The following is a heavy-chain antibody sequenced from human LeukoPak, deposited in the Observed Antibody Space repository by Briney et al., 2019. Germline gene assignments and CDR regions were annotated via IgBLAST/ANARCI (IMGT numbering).Heavy chain of an antibody. CDR3: ARDSTTYYYDSSEYDY. D-gene: IGHD3-22*01. CDR2: IWYDGSNK. V-gene: IGHV3-33*01. CDR1: GFTFSSYG. Sequence: GRSLRLSCAASGFTFSSYGMHWVRQAPGKGLEWVAVIWYDGSNKYYADSVKGRFTISRDNSKNTLYLQMNSLRAEDTAVYYCARDSTTYYYDSSEYDYWGQGTLATVSS. J-gene: IGHJ4*02.